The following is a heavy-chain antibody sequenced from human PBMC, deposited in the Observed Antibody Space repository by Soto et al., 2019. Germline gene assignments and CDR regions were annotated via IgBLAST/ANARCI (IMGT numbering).Heavy chain of an antibody. V-gene: IGHV4-4*02. J-gene: IGHJ4*02. D-gene: IGHD6-19*01. CDR1: GGSISNNTW. CDR3: ARDPGAVAGTSRFG. CDR2: IYHSGST. Sequence: QVQLQESGPGLVKPSGTLSLTCAVSGGSISNNTWWSWVRQPPGKGLEWIGEIYHSGSTNYNPSLKSRVAISVDKSKNQFSLRLSSVTAADMAVYYCARDPGAVAGTSRFGWGQGALVTVSS.